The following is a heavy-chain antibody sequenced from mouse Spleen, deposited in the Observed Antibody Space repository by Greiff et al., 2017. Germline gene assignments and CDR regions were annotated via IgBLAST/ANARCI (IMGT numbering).Heavy chain of an antibody. J-gene: IGHJ2*01. CDR1: GYTFTSYW. V-gene: IGHV1-7*01. D-gene: IGHD2-1*01. CDR3: ARSNYGNSYYFDY. Sequence: VKLMESGAELAKPGASVKLSCKASGYTFTSYWMHWVKQRPGQGLEWIGYINPSSGYTKYNQKFKDKATLTADKSSSTAYMQLSSLTYEDSAVYYCARSNYGNSYYFDYWGQGTTLTVSS. CDR2: INPSSGYT.